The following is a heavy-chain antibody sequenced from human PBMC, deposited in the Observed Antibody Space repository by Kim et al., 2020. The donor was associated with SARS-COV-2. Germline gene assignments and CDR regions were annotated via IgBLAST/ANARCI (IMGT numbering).Heavy chain of an antibody. Sequence: ASVKVSCKASGYTFTSYAMHWVRQAPGQRLEWMGWINAGNGNTKYSQKFQGRVTITRDTSASTAYMELSSLRSEDTAVYYCASDPVYLTMVRGWFDPWGQGTLVTVSS. CDR1: GYTFTSYA. CDR2: INAGNGNT. CDR3: ASDPVYLTMVRGWFDP. V-gene: IGHV1-3*01. J-gene: IGHJ5*02. D-gene: IGHD3-10*01.